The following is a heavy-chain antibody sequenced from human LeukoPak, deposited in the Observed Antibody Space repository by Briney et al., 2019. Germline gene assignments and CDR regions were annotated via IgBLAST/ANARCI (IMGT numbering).Heavy chain of an antibody. Sequence: GGSLRLSCAASGFTFSSYAMHWVRQAPGKGLEWVAVISYDGSNKYYADSVKGRFTISRDNSKNTLYLQMNSLRAEDTAVYYCAKPPKEGLATEYFQHWGQGTLVTVSS. CDR1: GFTFSSYA. CDR2: ISYDGSNK. CDR3: AKPPKEGLATEYFQH. V-gene: IGHV3-30-3*02. J-gene: IGHJ1*01.